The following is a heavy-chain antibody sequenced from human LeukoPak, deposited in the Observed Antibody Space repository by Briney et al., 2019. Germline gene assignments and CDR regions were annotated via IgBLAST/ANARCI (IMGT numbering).Heavy chain of an antibody. CDR2: IYTSGRT. Sequence: SETLSLTCTVSGGSISSYYWSWIRQPPGKGLEWIGYIYTSGRTNYNPSLKSRVTISVDTSKNQFSLKLSSVTAADTAVYYCARRRYDFWSGYPLHYYYYYMDVWGKGTTVTVSS. D-gene: IGHD3-3*01. CDR3: ARRRYDFWSGYPLHYYYYYMDV. J-gene: IGHJ6*03. CDR1: GGSISSYY. V-gene: IGHV4-4*09.